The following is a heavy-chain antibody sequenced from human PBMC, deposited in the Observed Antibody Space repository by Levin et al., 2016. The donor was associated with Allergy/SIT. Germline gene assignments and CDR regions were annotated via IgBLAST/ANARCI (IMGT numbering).Heavy chain of an antibody. CDR2: IYHSGST. D-gene: IGHD2-2*01. V-gene: IGHV4-34*01. CDR1: GGSFSGYY. Sequence: GSLRLSCAVYGGSFSGYYWSWIRQPPGKGLEWIGEIYHSGSTNYNPSLKSRVTISVDTSKNQFSLKLSSVTAADTAVYYCARGLGPHHCGSTSCHDYWGQGTLVTVSS. J-gene: IGHJ4*02. CDR3: ARGLGPHHCGSTSCHDY.